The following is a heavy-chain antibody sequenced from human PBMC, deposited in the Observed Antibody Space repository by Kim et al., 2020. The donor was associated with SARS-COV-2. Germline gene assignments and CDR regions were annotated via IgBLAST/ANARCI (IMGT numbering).Heavy chain of an antibody. Sequence: ASVKVSCKASGDTFTKYTFSWVRQAPGQGLEWMGWSSAYHGKTNYAQSFQGRVTMSTDTSTSTAYMELRGLTPDDTAVYYCASEYCSGGRCYSHYYYGMD. J-gene: IGHJ6*01. CDR3: ASEYCSGGRCYSHYYYGMD. V-gene: IGHV1-18*01. CDR2: SSAYHGKT. CDR1: GDTFTKYT. D-gene: IGHD2-15*01.